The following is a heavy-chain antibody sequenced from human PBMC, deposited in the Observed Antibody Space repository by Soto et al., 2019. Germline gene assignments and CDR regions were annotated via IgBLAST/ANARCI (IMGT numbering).Heavy chain of an antibody. CDR1: GFPFSSYA. J-gene: IGHJ3*02. CDR2: ISGSGGST. Sequence: SLRLSCAASGFPFSSYAMSWVRQAPGKGLEWVSAISGSGGSTYYADSVKGRFTISRDNSKNTLYLQMNSLRAEDTAVYYCAKDCNECLGAFDIWGQGTMVTVSS. V-gene: IGHV3-23*01. CDR3: AKDCNECLGAFDI. D-gene: IGHD1-1*01.